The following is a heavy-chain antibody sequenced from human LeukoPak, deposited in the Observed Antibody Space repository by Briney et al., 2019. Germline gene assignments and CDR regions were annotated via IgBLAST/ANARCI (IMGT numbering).Heavy chain of an antibody. D-gene: IGHD2-8*01. CDR3: ARGLLLHGGCCSYGMDV. J-gene: IGHJ6*02. CDR1: GFTFSGYA. V-gene: IGHV3-64*01. Sequence: PGGSLILSCAASGFTFSGYAMHWVRQAPGKGLEYVSAISSNGGSTYYANSVKGRFTISRDNSKNTLYLQMGSLRAEDMAVYYCARGLLLHGGCCSYGMDVWGLGTTVTVSS. CDR2: ISSNGGST.